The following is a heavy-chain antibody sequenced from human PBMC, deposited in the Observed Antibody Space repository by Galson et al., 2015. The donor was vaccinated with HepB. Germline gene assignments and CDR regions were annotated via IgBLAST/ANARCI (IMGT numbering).Heavy chain of an antibody. J-gene: IGHJ6*02. CDR3: AREGGIVLMGDGMDV. D-gene: IGHD2-8*01. CDR2: IYYSGST. Sequence: ETLSLTCTVSGGSISSYYWSWIRQPPGKGLEWIGYIYYSGSTNYNPSLKSRVTISVDTSKNQFSLKLSSVTAADTAVYYCAREGGIVLMGDGMDVWGQGTTVTVSS. CDR1: GGSISSYY. V-gene: IGHV4-59*01.